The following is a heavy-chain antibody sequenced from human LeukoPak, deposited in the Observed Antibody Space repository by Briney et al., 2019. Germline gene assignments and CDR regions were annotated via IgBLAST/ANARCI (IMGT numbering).Heavy chain of an antibody. V-gene: IGHV3-66*01. CDR3: AKDSGYYKPFDY. CDR1: GFTVSSNY. Sequence: GGSLRLSCAASGFTVSSNYMSWVRQAPGKGLEWVSVIYSGGSTYYADSVKGRITISRDTSKNTLYLQMNSLRAEDTAVYYCAKDSGYYKPFDYWGQGTQVTVSS. D-gene: IGHD3-22*01. J-gene: IGHJ4*02. CDR2: IYSGGST.